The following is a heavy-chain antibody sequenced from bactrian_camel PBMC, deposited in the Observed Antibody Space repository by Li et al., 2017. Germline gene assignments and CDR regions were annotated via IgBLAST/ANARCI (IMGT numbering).Heavy chain of an antibody. J-gene: IGHJ4*01. CDR1: KYTYAPER. CDR2: LYRSGEKP. V-gene: IGHV3S55*01. CDR3: GAHSIVGSTCSPRSAPWNF. D-gene: IGHD1*01. Sequence: HVQLVESGGGSVQAGGSLKLSCVATKYTYAPERMGWFRQIPGKEREGVATLYRSGEKPYYADSVKGRFTISQDYDNNTVYLQMDNLKPDDTAVYYCGAHSIVGSTCSPRSAPWNFLGQGTQVTVS.